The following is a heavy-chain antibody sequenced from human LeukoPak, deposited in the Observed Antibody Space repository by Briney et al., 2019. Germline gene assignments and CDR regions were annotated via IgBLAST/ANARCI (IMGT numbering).Heavy chain of an antibody. Sequence: ASVKVSCKASGYTFTSYAMHWVRQAPGQRLEWMGWINAGNGNTKYSQKFQGRVTITADESTSTAYMELSSLRSEDTAVYYCARDGFHCSSTSCRVGLVFDYWGQGTLVTVSS. J-gene: IGHJ4*02. CDR2: INAGNGNT. CDR3: ARDGFHCSSTSCRVGLVFDY. D-gene: IGHD2-2*01. V-gene: IGHV1-3*01. CDR1: GYTFTSYA.